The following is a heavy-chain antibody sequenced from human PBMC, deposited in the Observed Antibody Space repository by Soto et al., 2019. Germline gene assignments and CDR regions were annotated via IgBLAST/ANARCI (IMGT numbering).Heavy chain of an antibody. J-gene: IGHJ6*02. Sequence: GGSLRLSCAASGSTFSSYGMHWVRQAPGKGLEWVAVISYDGSNKYYADSVKGRFTISRDNSKNTLYLQMNSLRAEDTAVYYCAKEKTGGGSWYYYGMDAWGQGTTVTVSS. CDR2: ISYDGSNK. V-gene: IGHV3-30*18. CDR1: GSTFSSYG. CDR3: AKEKTGGGSWYYYGMDA. D-gene: IGHD6-13*01.